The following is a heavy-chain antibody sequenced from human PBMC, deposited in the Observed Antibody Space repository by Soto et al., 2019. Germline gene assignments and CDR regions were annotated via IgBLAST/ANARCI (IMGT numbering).Heavy chain of an antibody. D-gene: IGHD1-7*01. V-gene: IGHV3-21*01. CDR2: ISSSSSYI. J-gene: IGHJ4*02. CDR1: GFTFSSYS. CDR3: ARDRELLDY. Sequence: EVQLVESGGGLVKPGGSLRLSCAASGFTFSSYSMNWVRQAPGKGLEWVSSISSSSSYIYYADSVKGRFTISRDNAKNSLYLQMNGLRAEDTVVYYCARDRELLDYWGQGTLVTVSS.